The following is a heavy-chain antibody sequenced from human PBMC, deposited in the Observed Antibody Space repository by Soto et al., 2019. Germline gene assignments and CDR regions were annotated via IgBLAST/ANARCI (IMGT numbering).Heavy chain of an antibody. Sequence: QVQLVESGGGVVQPGRSLRLSCAASGFTFSSYGMHWVRQAPGKGLEWVAVISYDGSNKYYADSVKGRFTISRDNSKNTLYLQMNSLRAEDTAVYYCAKDSAVAVIYYYYYMDVWGKGTTVTVSS. CDR2: ISYDGSNK. D-gene: IGHD6-19*01. V-gene: IGHV3-30*18. J-gene: IGHJ6*03. CDR3: AKDSAVAVIYYYYYMDV. CDR1: GFTFSSYG.